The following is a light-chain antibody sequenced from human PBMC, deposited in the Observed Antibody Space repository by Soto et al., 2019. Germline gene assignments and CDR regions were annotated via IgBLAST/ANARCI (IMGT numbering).Light chain of an antibody. Sequence: EMVLTESPGTLSLSPGKRATLSCRASQSVSNNYLAWYQQKPVQAPRLLIYGASNRATGIPDRFSGSGCGTDFTLTSSRLELEDFAVYYCQRYGSSGTFGQGAKVEIK. CDR2: GAS. V-gene: IGKV3-20*01. J-gene: IGKJ1*01. CDR3: QRYGSSGT. CDR1: QSVSNNY.